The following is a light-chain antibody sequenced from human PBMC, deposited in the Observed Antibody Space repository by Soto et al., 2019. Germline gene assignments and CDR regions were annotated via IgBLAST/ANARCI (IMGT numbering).Light chain of an antibody. Sequence: EIVLTQSPDTLAVSPGEVATLSCRASQSVTSNLAWYQQKRGQAPRLLIYAASTRATGVPARFSGSGSGTDFTLTISRLEPEDFAVYYCHQYGSSSWTFGQGTKVDIK. CDR3: HQYGSSSWT. CDR1: QSVTSN. CDR2: AAS. J-gene: IGKJ1*01. V-gene: IGKV3-20*01.